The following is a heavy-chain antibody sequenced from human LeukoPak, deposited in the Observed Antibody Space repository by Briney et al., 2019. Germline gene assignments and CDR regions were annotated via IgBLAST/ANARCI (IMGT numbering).Heavy chain of an antibody. CDR2: ISSDGGST. CDR3: ARSSAVVGATTFDY. J-gene: IGHJ4*02. D-gene: IGHD1-26*01. V-gene: IGHV3-64*01. Sequence: SCKASGYTFSSYAMHWVRQAPGKGLQYISSISSDGGSTYYANSVKGRFTISRDNSKNTLYLQMGSLRAEDMAVYYCARSSAVVGATTFDYWGQGTLVTVSS. CDR1: GYTFSSYA.